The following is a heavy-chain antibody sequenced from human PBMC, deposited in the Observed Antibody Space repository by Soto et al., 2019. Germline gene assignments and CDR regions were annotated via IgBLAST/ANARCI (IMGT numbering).Heavy chain of an antibody. V-gene: IGHV3-30*18. CDR1: GFTFSSYG. CDR3: AKDRYSGTYPTDFDY. J-gene: IGHJ4*02. Sequence: GGSLRLSCAGSGFTFSSYGIHWVRQAPGKGLEWVALISYDGGNEKYTESVKDRFTISRDDSHNVAYLQMSSLRAEDTAMYYCAKDRYSGTYPTDFDYWGQGSLVTVSS. D-gene: IGHD1-26*01. CDR2: ISYDGGNE.